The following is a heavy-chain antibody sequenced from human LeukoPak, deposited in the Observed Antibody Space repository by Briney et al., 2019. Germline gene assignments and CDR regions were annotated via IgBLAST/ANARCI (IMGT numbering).Heavy chain of an antibody. CDR1: GYSISSGYY. V-gene: IGHV4-38-2*02. CDR3: ARATDYDFSPTY. D-gene: IGHD3-3*01. CDR2: IYHSGNT. Sequence: SETLSLTCTVSGYSISSGYYWGWIRQPPGKGLEWIGTIYHSGNTYYNPSLKSRVTISVDTSKNQFSLKLSSVTAADTAVYYCARATDYDFSPTYWGQGTLVTVSS. J-gene: IGHJ4*02.